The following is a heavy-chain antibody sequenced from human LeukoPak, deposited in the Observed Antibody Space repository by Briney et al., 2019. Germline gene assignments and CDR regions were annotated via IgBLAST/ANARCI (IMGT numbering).Heavy chain of an antibody. D-gene: IGHD7-27*01. Sequence: SETLSLACAVYGGSFSGYYWSWIRQPPGKGLEWIGEINHSGSTNYNPSLKSRVTISVDTSKNQFSLKLSSVTAADTAVYYCARRGDNWGFFDYWGQGTLVTVSS. V-gene: IGHV4-34*01. CDR3: ARRGDNWGFFDY. J-gene: IGHJ4*02. CDR1: GGSFSGYY. CDR2: INHSGST.